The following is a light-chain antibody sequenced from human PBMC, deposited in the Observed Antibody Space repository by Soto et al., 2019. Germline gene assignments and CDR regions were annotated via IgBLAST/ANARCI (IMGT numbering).Light chain of an antibody. CDR1: SSDVGGYNY. J-gene: IGLJ3*02. Sequence: QSALTQPASVSGSPGQSITISCTGTSSDVGGYNYVSWYQQHPGKAPKLMIYEVSNRPSGVSNRFSGSKSGNTASLAISGLQAVGEADYYCTTYTSSSTWVFGGGTKLTVL. V-gene: IGLV2-14*01. CDR3: TTYTSSSTWV. CDR2: EVS.